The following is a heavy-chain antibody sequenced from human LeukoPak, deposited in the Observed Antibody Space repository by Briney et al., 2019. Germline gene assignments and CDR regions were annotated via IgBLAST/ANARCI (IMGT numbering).Heavy chain of an antibody. CDR1: GYTFTGYY. D-gene: IGHD1-1*01. Sequence: ASVKVSCKASGYTFTGYYMHWVRQAPGQGLEWMGWINPNSGGTNYAQKFQGRVTMTRDTSISTAYMELSRMRSDDTAVYYCAREGTESQTVAFDIWGQGTMVTVSS. J-gene: IGHJ3*02. CDR2: INPNSGGT. CDR3: AREGTESQTVAFDI. V-gene: IGHV1-2*02.